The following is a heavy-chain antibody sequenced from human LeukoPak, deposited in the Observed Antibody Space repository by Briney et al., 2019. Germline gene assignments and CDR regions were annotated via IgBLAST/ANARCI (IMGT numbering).Heavy chain of an antibody. CDR3: ARLPVVVVAATQYYFDY. CDR1: GFTFSSYS. J-gene: IGHJ4*02. D-gene: IGHD2-15*01. CDR2: IYSSSSYI. Sequence: GSLRLSCAASGFTFSSYSMNWVRQAPGKGLEWVSSIYSSSSYIYYADSVKGRFTISRDNAKNSLYLQMNSLRAEDTAVYYCARLPVVVVAATQYYFDYWGQGTLVTVSS. V-gene: IGHV3-21*01.